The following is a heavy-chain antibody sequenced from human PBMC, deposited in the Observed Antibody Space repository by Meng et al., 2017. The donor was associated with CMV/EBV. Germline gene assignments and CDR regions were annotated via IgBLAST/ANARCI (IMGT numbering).Heavy chain of an antibody. J-gene: IGHJ6*04. CDR1: GFTFSSYW. V-gene: IGHV3-7*01. CDR3: ARDQVLYDFWSGYYYYGMDV. Sequence: GESLKISCAASGFTFSSYWMSWVRQAPGKGLEWVANIKQDGSEKYYVDSVKGRFTISRDNAKNSLYLQMNSLRAEDTAVYYCARDQVLYDFWSGYYYYGMDVWGKGTTVTVSS. CDR2: IKQDGSEK. D-gene: IGHD3-3*01.